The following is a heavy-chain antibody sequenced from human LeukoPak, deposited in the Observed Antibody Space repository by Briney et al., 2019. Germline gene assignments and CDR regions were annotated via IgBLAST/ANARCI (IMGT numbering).Heavy chain of an antibody. CDR3: ARGELVTVYYYYYMDV. CDR1: GGSISSGDYY. V-gene: IGHV4-30-4*01. J-gene: IGHJ6*03. CDR2: IYYSGST. Sequence: SQTLSLTCTVSGGSISSGDYYWSWIRQPPGKGLEWIGYIYYSGSTYYNPSLKSRVTISVDTSKNQFSLKLSSVTAADTAVYYCARGELVTVYYYYYMDVWGKGTTVTVSS. D-gene: IGHD4-23*01.